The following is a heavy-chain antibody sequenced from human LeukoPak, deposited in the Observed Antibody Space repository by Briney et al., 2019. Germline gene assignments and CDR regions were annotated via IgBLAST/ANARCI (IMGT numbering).Heavy chain of an antibody. CDR2: ISSSSSYI. CDR1: GFTFSSYS. Sequence: GGSLRLSCAASGFTFSSYSMNWVRQAPGKGLEWVSSISSSSSYIYYADSVKGRFTISRDNSKNTLYLQMNSLRAEDTAVYYCAKDVGIAAAGNGDAFDIWGQGTMVTVSS. V-gene: IGHV3-21*04. D-gene: IGHD6-13*01. J-gene: IGHJ3*02. CDR3: AKDVGIAAAGNGDAFDI.